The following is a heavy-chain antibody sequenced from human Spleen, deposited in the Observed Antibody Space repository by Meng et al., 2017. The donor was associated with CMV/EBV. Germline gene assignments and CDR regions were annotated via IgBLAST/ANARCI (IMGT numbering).Heavy chain of an antibody. V-gene: IGHV3-66*02. CDR1: GFIFDDYG. J-gene: IGHJ4*02. CDR2: MYSGGST. CDR3: ARGRSPDY. Sequence: GGSLRLSCAASGFIFDDYGMSWVRQAPGKGLEWVSIMYSGGSTFYADSVKGRFTISRDKSENTLFLQMNSLRADDTAVYYCARGRSPDYWGQGTLVTVSS.